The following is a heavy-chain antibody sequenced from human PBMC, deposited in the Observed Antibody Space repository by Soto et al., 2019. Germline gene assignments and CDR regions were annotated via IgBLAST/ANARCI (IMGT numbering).Heavy chain of an antibody. V-gene: IGHV4-39*01. CDR3: ARTPTTYRSSWYEWWFDP. J-gene: IGHJ5*02. CDR2: IYYSGST. Sequence: SETLSLTCSVSSGSINSSSYFWGWIRQPPGKGLEWIGSIYYSGSTYYNPAFKSRVSISVDTSKNQFSLTMNSVTAADTAVYYCARTPTTYRSSWYEWWFDPWGQGTQVTVSS. D-gene: IGHD6-13*01. CDR1: SGSINSSSYF.